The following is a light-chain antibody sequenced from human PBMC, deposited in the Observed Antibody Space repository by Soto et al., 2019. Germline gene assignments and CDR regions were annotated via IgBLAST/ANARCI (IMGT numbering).Light chain of an antibody. CDR2: QAT. J-gene: IGKJ1*01. V-gene: IGKV1-5*03. CDR3: IQYQSYWT. CDR1: QSISRP. Sequence: DIQMTQSPSTLSASVGDRVSITCRASQSISRPLACYQQKSGKAPNLLLYQATNLQTGVPSRFTGSGSGTEFTLTISRLQPDDLATYYCIQYQSYWTFGHGTKVEVK.